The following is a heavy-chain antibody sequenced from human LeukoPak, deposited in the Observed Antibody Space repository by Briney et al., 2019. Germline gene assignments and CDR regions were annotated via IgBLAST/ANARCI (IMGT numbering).Heavy chain of an antibody. J-gene: IGHJ2*01. V-gene: IGHV1-18*01. CDR3: ARIESSGWPHTFGL. Sequence: ASVKVSCKASGYTFSNYRISWVRQAPGQGLEWMGWISDYSGDTKYAQKFQGRVTMTTDTSTSTAYMELRSLRSDDTALYYCARIESSGWPHTFGLWGRGTLVTVSS. CDR1: GYTFSNYR. D-gene: IGHD6-19*01. CDR2: ISDYSGDT.